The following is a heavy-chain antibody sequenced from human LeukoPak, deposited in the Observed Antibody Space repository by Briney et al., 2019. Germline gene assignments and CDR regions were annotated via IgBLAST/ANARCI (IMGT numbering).Heavy chain of an antibody. CDR3: MTERYWPNGGYVH. CDR2: IKRQMDGATT. V-gene: IGHV3-15*01. D-gene: IGHD2-8*01. Sequence: GDSLRLSCVASGFSFSEDWMNSVRQAPGRGLEWLGRIKRQMDGATTDYAAPVKGRFIISRDDSKNTLSLQMNSLKTEDTAIYYCMTERYWPNGGYVHWGQGTLVTVSS. CDR1: GFSFSEDW. J-gene: IGHJ4*02.